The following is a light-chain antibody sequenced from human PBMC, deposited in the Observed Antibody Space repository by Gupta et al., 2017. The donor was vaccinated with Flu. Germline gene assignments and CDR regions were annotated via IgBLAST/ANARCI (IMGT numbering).Light chain of an antibody. V-gene: IGKV1-5*03. J-gene: IGKJ4*01. CDR3: QQYNYFLLT. CDR2: KAS. CDR1: QDIGNW. Sequence: DIQLTQSPSTLSASVGDTVIITCRASQDIGNWLAWYQQKPGASPKLLIYKASTLQSGAPSSFSGSGSGTEFTLTINSLQPDDFATYYCQQYNYFLLTFGGGTKVEIQ.